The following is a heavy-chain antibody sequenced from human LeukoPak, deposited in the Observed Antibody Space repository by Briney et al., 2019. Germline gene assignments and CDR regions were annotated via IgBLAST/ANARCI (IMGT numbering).Heavy chain of an antibody. CDR2: VHLDGRT. V-gene: IGHV4-4*02. D-gene: IGHD5-18*01. J-gene: IGHJ6*02. CDR3: ARGAVVNGLDV. Sequence: SGTLSLTCGVSGGSVINTNWWTWVRQPPGKGLEWIGEVHLDGRTNYNPSLESRLTMSVDVSENQVSLKLTSVTAADTAVYYCARGAVVNGLDVWGHGTTVTVSS. CDR1: GGSVINTNW.